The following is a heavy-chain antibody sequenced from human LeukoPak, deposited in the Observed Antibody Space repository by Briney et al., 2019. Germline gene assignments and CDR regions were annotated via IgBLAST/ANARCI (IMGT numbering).Heavy chain of an antibody. J-gene: IGHJ3*02. Sequence: GRSLRLSCAVSGFTFDDYAMHWVRQVPGKGLEWVSSISGSSSYIYYADSVKGRFTISRHNAKNSLYLQMNSLRAEDTAVYYCARVPAGVTGMKDAFDIWGQGTMVTVSS. CDR1: GFTFDDYA. D-gene: IGHD5-18*01. CDR2: ISGSSSYI. V-gene: IGHV3-21*01. CDR3: ARVPAGVTGMKDAFDI.